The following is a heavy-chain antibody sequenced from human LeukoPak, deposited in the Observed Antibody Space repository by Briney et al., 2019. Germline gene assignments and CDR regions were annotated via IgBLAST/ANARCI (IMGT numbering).Heavy chain of an antibody. D-gene: IGHD4-17*01. V-gene: IGHV4-39*07. J-gene: IGHJ4*02. CDR3: ARDQYGPLGY. CDR1: GGSISSRSYF. CDR2: IYYIGNT. Sequence: SETLSLTCTVSGGSISSRSYFWGWIRQPPGKGLEWIGSIYYIGNTYFNPSLKSRVTISEDTSKNQFSLKLSSVTAADTAVYYCARDQYGPLGYWGQGTLVTVSS.